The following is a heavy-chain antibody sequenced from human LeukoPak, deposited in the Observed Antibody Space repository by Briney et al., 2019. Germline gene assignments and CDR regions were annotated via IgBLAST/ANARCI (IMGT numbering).Heavy chain of an antibody. CDR2: IKQDGSEK. Sequence: PGGSLRLSCAASGFTFSSYWMSWVRQAPGKGLEWVANIKQDGSEKYYVDSVKGRFTISRDNAKSSLYLQMNSLRAEDTAVYYCARDAVVAVAGMYYFDYWGRGTLVTVSS. CDR3: ARDAVVAVAGMYYFDY. D-gene: IGHD6-19*01. CDR1: GFTFSSYW. V-gene: IGHV3-7*01. J-gene: IGHJ4*02.